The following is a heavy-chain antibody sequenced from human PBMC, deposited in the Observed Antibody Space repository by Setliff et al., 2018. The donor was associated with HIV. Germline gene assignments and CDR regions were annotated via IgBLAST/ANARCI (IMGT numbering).Heavy chain of an antibody. Sequence: SETLSLTCSVSGVSVGSGDYYWHWIRQHPGKALEWIGYIFHSGDTYYNPSLKSRISMSVDTSKNQFSLELTSLTAADTAVYYCATRPRIAARPFDYWGQGMLVTVS. D-gene: IGHD6-6*01. CDR1: GVSVGSGDYY. CDR2: IFHSGDT. V-gene: IGHV4-31*03. J-gene: IGHJ4*02. CDR3: ATRPRIAARPFDY.